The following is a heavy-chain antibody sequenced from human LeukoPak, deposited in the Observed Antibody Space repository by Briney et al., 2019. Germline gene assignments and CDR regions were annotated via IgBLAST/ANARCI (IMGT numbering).Heavy chain of an antibody. CDR2: FYYSGSP. V-gene: IGHV4-38-2*02. J-gene: IGHJ3*02. CDR3: ARYCGGDCSGAFDI. Sequence: SGTLSLTCTVSGYSISSGYYWGWIRQPPGKGLERIGSFYYSGSPDYNPSFKSRVTISVDTSKNQFSLKLSSVTAADTAVYYCARYCGGDCSGAFDIWGQGTMVTVSS. CDR1: GYSISSGYY. D-gene: IGHD2-21*02.